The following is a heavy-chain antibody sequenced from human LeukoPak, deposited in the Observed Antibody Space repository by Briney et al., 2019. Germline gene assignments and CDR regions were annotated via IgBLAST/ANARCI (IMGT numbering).Heavy chain of an antibody. CDR1: GFTFSSYA. Sequence: QPGGSLRLSCAASGFTFSSYAMSWVRQAAGKGLEWVSAISGSGGSTYYADSVKGRFTISRDNSKNTLYLQMNSLRDEDTAVYYCATHILFWSGLFDSWGQGALVSVSS. CDR2: ISGSGGST. D-gene: IGHD3-3*01. V-gene: IGHV3-23*01. J-gene: IGHJ4*02. CDR3: ATHILFWSGLFDS.